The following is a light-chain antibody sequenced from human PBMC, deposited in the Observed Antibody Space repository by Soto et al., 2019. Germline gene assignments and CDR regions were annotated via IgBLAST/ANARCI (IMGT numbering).Light chain of an antibody. CDR1: HSVNNY. CDR2: DVS. Sequence: EIVLTQSPATLSLSPGERATLSCRATHSVNNYLAWYQQKPGQAPRLLIFDVSNRTTGIPARFSGSGSGTDFTLTISSLEPEDSAVYFCQQHRSWPWLTFGGGTRVEIK. J-gene: IGKJ4*01. CDR3: QQHRSWPWLT. V-gene: IGKV3-11*01.